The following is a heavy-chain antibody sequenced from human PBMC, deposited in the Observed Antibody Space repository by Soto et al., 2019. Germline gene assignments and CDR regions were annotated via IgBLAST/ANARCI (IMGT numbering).Heavy chain of an antibody. Sequence: QVQLVQSGXXVKXXGXXXKVXXKASGGTXXXXXXXXXXXXXXQGLEWMGGIIPIFGTANYAQKFQGRVTITADEXTXXXXXXXXXXRXEDTAVYYCARAQGYGSGSPGDFDYWGQGTLVTVSS. D-gene: IGHD3-10*01. CDR3: ARAQGYGSGSPGDFDY. J-gene: IGHJ4*02. CDR1: GGTXXXXX. V-gene: IGHV1-69*01. CDR2: IIPIFGTA.